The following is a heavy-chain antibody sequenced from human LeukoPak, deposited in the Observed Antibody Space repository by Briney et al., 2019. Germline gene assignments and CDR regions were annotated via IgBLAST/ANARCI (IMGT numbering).Heavy chain of an antibody. J-gene: IGHJ4*02. CDR3: ARDTLITGNDY. CDR2: IKQDGSEK. CDR1: GFTFSSYC. D-gene: IGHD1-20*01. Sequence: PGGPLRHSCAASGFTFSSYCMSWVRQAPGKGLEWVANIKQDGSEKYYVDSVKGRFTISRDNAKNSLYLQMNSLRAEDTAVYYCARDTLITGNDYWGQGTLVTVSS. V-gene: IGHV3-7*01.